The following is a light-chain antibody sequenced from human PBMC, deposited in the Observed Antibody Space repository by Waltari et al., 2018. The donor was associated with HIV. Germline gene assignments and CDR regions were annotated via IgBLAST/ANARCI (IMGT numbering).Light chain of an antibody. Sequence: QSALTQPRSVSGSPGQSVTISCTGTSSDVGGYNYVSWYQQHPGKAPKLMIYDVTKRPSGVPVRFSGSKSGNTASLTISGLQAEDEADYFCCSYAGGYTLVFGGGTKLTVL. CDR2: DVT. J-gene: IGLJ3*02. V-gene: IGLV2-11*01. CDR1: SSDVGGYNY. CDR3: CSYAGGYTLV.